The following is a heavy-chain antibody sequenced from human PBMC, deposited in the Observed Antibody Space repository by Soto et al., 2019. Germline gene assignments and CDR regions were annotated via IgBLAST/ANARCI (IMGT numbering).Heavy chain of an antibody. Sequence: SETLSLTCNVSGGSISNYYWTWVRQSPEKGLEWIGYMYYNGNINYNPSLKSRVTISIDTSKNQFSLTLKSVTAADTAVYYCARDRGHYYDSSGYYPSLDYWGQGTLVTVSS. CDR2: MYYNGNI. V-gene: IGHV4-59*01. CDR1: GGSISNYY. J-gene: IGHJ4*02. CDR3: ARDRGHYYDSSGYYPSLDY. D-gene: IGHD3-22*01.